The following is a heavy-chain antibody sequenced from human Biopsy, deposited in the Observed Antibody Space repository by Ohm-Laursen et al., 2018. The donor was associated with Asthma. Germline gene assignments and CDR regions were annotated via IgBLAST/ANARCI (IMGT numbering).Heavy chain of an antibody. CDR2: HDHVEGGT. CDR3: ASDFPKDYVRYNFQF. V-gene: IGHV1-24*01. Sequence: GASVKVSCKISGYSLTDLSMHWVRQAPGQGLEWTGGHDHVEGGTVNARRFQGRVTMTEDTSTDTAYMELSSLSSDDTAVYYCASDFPKDYVRYNFQFWGQGTLVTVSS. CDR1: GYSLTDLS. D-gene: IGHD4-17*01. J-gene: IGHJ4*02.